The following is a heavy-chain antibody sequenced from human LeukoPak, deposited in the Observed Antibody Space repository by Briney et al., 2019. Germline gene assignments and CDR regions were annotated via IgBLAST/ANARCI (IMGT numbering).Heavy chain of an antibody. V-gene: IGHV4-38-2*02. CDR3: ARGDYYDSSGYYPDNWFDP. CDR1: GYSISSGYY. J-gene: IGHJ5*02. Sequence: KPSETLSLTCTVSGYSISSGYYWGWIWQPPGKGLEWIGTIYHSGSTYYNPSLKSRVTISVDTSENQFSLRLSSVTAADTAVYYCARGDYYDSSGYYPDNWFDPWGQGTLVTVSS. D-gene: IGHD3-22*01. CDR2: IYHSGST.